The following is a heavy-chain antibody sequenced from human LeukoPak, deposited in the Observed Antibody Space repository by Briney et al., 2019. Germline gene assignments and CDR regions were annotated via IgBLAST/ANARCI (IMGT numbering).Heavy chain of an antibody. CDR2: IHSSGST. CDR3: ARIEGDNSLDY. Sequence: ETLSLTCTVSGGSLSDYYWTWIRQPPGKGVEWIAYIHSSGSTKYNPSLKSRVIISVDTSSSQLSLKLSSVTAADTAVYYCARIEGDNSLDYWGQGTLVTVSS. J-gene: IGHJ4*02. CDR1: GGSLSDYY. V-gene: IGHV4-59*01. D-gene: IGHD2-21*01.